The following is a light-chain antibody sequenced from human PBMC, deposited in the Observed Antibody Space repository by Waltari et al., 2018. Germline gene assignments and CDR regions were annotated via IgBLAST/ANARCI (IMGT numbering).Light chain of an antibody. CDR3: HQYYSTTAMYT. CDR1: QGISNS. V-gene: IGKV1-NL1*01. Sequence: DIQMTQSPSSLSAAVGDRVTITCRASQGISNSLAWYQHKPGKAPTLLLYAASRLEIEVPSRFSGSGSGTDYTLTISSLQPEDFATSYCHQYYSTTAMYTFGQGTKLEIK. CDR2: AAS. J-gene: IGKJ2*01.